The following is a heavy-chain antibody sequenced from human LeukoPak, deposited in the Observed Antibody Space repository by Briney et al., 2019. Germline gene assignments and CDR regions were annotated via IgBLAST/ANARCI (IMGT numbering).Heavy chain of an antibody. CDR1: GFTFDDYA. D-gene: IGHD3-22*01. J-gene: IGHJ3*02. CDR3: AKDKGYDSSGYTAFDI. CDR2: ISWNSGSI. V-gene: IGHV3-9*01. Sequence: GGSLRLSCAASGFTFDDYAMHWVRQAPGKGLEWVSGISWNSGSIGYADSVKGRFTISRDNAKNSLYLQMNSLRVEDTALYYCAKDKGYDSSGYTAFDIWGQGTMVTVSS.